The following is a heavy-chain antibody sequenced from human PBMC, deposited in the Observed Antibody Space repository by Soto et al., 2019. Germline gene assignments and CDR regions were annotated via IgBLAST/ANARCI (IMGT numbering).Heavy chain of an antibody. J-gene: IGHJ3*02. CDR1: GFTFSSYA. CDR2: ISSNGGST. Sequence: EVQLVESGGGLVQPGGSLRLSCSASGFTFSSYAMHWVRQAPGKGLEYVSAISSNGGSTYYADSVKGRFTISRDNSKNTLYLQMSSLRAEDTAVYYCVLDLAMVRGVNRGGSPPHLDAFDIWGQGTMVTVSS. V-gene: IGHV3-64D*08. CDR3: VLDLAMVRGVNRGGSPPHLDAFDI. D-gene: IGHD3-10*01.